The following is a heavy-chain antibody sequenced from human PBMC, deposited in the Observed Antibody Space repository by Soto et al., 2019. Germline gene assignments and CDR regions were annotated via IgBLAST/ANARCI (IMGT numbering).Heavy chain of an antibody. J-gene: IGHJ3*02. CDR1: GGTFSNHA. V-gene: IGHV1-69*11. D-gene: IGHD6-13*01. CDR3: AREVAADGTFREDVFDI. CDR2: IIPILTTT. Sequence: QVHLVQSGAEVKKPGSSVKVSCKASGGTFSNHAINWVRQAPGQGLEWMGRIIPILTTTNYAQKFQGRVTITADASTITAYMELSSLKHDDTAVYYCAREVAADGTFREDVFDIWGQGTLVTVSS.